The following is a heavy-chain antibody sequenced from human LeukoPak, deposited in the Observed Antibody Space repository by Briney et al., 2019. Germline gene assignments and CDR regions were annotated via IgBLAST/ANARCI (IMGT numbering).Heavy chain of an antibody. Sequence: SETLSLTCSVSGGSISSSVYYWGWIRQPPGKGLEWIGTMFYSGITYYSPSLKSRVTISVDTSKNQFSLKLSSVTAADTAVYFCARHGSSGVAITNFDYWGQGTLVTVSS. D-gene: IGHD3-3*01. CDR3: ARHGSSGVAITNFDY. CDR2: MFYSGIT. V-gene: IGHV4-39*01. J-gene: IGHJ4*02. CDR1: GGSISSSVYY.